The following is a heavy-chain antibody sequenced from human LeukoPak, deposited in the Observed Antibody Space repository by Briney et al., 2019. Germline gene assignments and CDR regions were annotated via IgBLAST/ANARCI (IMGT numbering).Heavy chain of an antibody. Sequence: GGSLRLSCAASGFAFSNAWMSWVRQAPGKGLEWVGRIKSKTDGGTTDYAAPVKGRFTISRDDSKNTLYLLMNSLKTEDTAVYYCTTATHSPVAGTCDYWGQGTLVTVSS. V-gene: IGHV3-15*01. D-gene: IGHD6-19*01. CDR3: TTATHSPVAGTCDY. CDR1: GFAFSNAW. J-gene: IGHJ4*02. CDR2: IKSKTDGGTT.